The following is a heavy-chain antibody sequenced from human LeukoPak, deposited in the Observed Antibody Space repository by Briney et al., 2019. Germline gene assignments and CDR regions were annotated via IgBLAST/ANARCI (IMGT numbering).Heavy chain of an antibody. CDR1: GGSISSGGYS. CDR3: ARGGDAEIDY. CDR2: IYYSGST. D-gene: IGHD2-21*02. Sequence: SSETLSLTCTVSGGSISSGGYSWSWIRQHPGKGLEWIGYIYYSGSTYYNPSLKSRVTISVDTSKNQFSLKLSSVTAADTAVYYCARGGDAEIDYWGQGTLVTVSS. J-gene: IGHJ4*02. V-gene: IGHV4-31*03.